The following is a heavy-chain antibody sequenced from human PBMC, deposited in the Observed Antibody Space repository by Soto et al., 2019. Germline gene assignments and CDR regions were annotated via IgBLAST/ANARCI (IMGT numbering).Heavy chain of an antibody. V-gene: IGHV3-9*01. D-gene: IGHD3-22*01. CDR3: AKGSDYDFSGYFIFDY. CDR1: GFIFDDYA. CDR2: ISWNSGKT. J-gene: IGHJ4*02. Sequence: EVQLVESGGGLVQPGRSLRLSCAISGFIFDDYAMHWVRQAPGKGLEWVSGISWNSGKTGYADAVKGRFTISRDNAKHSLYMQMNSMINEDTALYYCAKGSDYDFSGYFIFDYWCQGTLVSVSS.